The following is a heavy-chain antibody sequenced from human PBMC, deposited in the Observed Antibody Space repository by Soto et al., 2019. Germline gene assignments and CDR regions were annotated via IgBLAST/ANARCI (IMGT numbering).Heavy chain of an antibody. V-gene: IGHV3-23*01. D-gene: IGHD6-19*01. CDR1: GVTFSSYA. CDR3: AKDVRGWYGNFDY. J-gene: IGHJ4*02. CDR2: ISGSGGST. Sequence: GVFLRLWCAVAGVTFSSYAMSLVRQAPGKGLEWVSAISGSGGSTYYADSVKGRFTISRDNSKNTLYLQMNSLRAEDTAVYYCAKDVRGWYGNFDYWGQGNFVTGSS.